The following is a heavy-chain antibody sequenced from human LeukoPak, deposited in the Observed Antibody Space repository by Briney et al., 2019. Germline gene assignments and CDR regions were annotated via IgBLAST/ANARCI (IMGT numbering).Heavy chain of an antibody. J-gene: IGHJ4*02. V-gene: IGHV3-21*01. Sequence: GGSLRLSCAASGFTFGSYSMGWVRQAPGKGLEWVSSISSSSYYIKYADSVKGRFTISRDNANNSLYLEMNSLTAEDTAVYYCARYGSRWTYYFDNWGQGTLVTVPS. CDR2: ISSSSYYI. CDR3: ARYGSRWTYYFDN. CDR1: GFTFGSYS. D-gene: IGHD3/OR15-3a*01.